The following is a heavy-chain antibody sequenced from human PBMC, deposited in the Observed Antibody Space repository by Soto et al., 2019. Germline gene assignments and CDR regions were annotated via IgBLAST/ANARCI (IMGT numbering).Heavy chain of an antibody. Sequence: QMHLEQRGAGLLRPSETLSLTCDVFGGSFGNNYWTWVRQIPGKGLEWIGEIDNYGRGNYSPSLKTRFRMSLDRSEAQFSLRLRSVTAADTAVYFCASGSTSAWEVLWVWGQGALVTVSS. CDR1: GGSFGNNY. D-gene: IGHD1-26*01. CDR3: ASGSTSAWEVLWV. J-gene: IGHJ4*02. V-gene: IGHV4-34*01. CDR2: IDNYGRG.